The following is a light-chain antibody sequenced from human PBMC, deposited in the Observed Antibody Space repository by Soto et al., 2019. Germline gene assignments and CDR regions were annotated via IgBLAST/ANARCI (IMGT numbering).Light chain of an antibody. J-gene: IGKJ5*01. CDR3: QQYGSSPLVT. CDR2: GAS. Sequence: EIVLTQSPGTLSLSPGERATLSCRASQSVSSSYLAWYQQKPGQAPRLLIYGASSRATGIPDRFSGSGSGTAFTLTISRLEPDDFAVYYCQQYGSSPLVTFGQGTRLEIK. V-gene: IGKV3-20*01. CDR1: QSVSSSY.